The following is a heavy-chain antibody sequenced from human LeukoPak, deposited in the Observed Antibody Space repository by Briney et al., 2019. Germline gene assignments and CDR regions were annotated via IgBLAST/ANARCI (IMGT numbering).Heavy chain of an antibody. V-gene: IGHV7-4-1*02. CDR1: GYTFTNYA. D-gene: IGHD6-13*01. J-gene: IGHJ4*02. CDR3: ARERYSGSWFRGSFDY. CDR2: LNTNTGNP. Sequence: GASVKVSCKASGYTFTNYAMNWVRQAPGQGLEWMGWLNTNTGNPTYAQGFTGRFVFSLDTSVSTAYLQISSLKAEDTAVYYCARERYSGSWFRGSFDYWGQGALVTVSS.